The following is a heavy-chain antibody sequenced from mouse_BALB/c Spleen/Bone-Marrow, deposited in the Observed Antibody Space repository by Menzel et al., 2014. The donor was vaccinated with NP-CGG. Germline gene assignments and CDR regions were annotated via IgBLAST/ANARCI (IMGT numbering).Heavy chain of an antibody. CDR3: ARAYYGNYPYAMDY. J-gene: IGHJ4*01. CDR2: IDPANGNT. CDR1: GFNIKDTY. V-gene: IGHV14-3*02. Sequence: DVQLQQSGAELVKPGASVKLSCTASGFNIKDTYMHWVKQRPEQGLEWIGRIDPANGNTKYDPKFQGKATITADTSSNTAYLQLSSLTSEDTAVYFCARAYYGNYPYAMDYWGQGTSVTVSS. D-gene: IGHD2-10*01.